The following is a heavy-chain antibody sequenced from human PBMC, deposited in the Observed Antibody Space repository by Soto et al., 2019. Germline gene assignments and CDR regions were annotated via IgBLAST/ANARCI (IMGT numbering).Heavy chain of an antibody. CDR2: IIPIFGTA. CDR3: ARGGIAARSPSRNDAFDI. CDR1: GYTFTGYY. Sequence: GASVKVSCKASGYTFTGYYMHWVRQAPGQGLEWMGGIIPIFGTANYAQKFQGRVTITADESTSTAYMELSSLRSEDTAVYYCARGGIAARSPSRNDAFDIWGQGTMVTVSS. V-gene: IGHV1-69*13. D-gene: IGHD6-6*01. J-gene: IGHJ3*02.